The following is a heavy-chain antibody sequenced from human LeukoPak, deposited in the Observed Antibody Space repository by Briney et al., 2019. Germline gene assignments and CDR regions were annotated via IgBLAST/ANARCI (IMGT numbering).Heavy chain of an antibody. Sequence: SETLSLTCSVSGGSIISYYWSWIRQPPGRGLEWIGYIYHTGTTNYNPSLKSRVTISVNTSTNQLSLRLNSVTAVDTAVYYCARGSGWCSSSTCYSFDYWGQGSLVTVSS. V-gene: IGHV4-59*01. CDR3: ARGSGWCSSSTCYSFDY. CDR1: GGSIISYY. D-gene: IGHD2-2*01. J-gene: IGHJ4*02. CDR2: IYHTGTT.